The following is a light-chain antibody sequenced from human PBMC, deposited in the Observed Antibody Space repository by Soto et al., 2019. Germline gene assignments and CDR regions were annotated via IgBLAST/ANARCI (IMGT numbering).Light chain of an antibody. CDR1: SSNIGSNY. CDR3: SVWEDNGDGWV. Sequence: QSVVTQPPSASGTPGQKVTISCSGSSSNIGSNYVYWYQQLPATAPNLLIYKDNQRPSGVPDRFSGSKSGTSVALAISGLRPEDEAEDYCSVWEDNGDGWVFGGGTKLTVL. J-gene: IGLJ3*02. V-gene: IGLV1-47*01. CDR2: KDN.